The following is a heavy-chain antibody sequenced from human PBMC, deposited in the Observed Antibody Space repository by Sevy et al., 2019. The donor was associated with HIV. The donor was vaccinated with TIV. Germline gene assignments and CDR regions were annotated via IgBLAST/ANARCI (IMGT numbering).Heavy chain of an antibody. V-gene: IGHV3-13*01. D-gene: IGHD2-2*01. J-gene: IGHJ6*02. Sequence: GGSLRLSCAASGFTFSSYDMHWVRQATGKGLEWVSAIGTAGDTYYPGSVKGRFTISRENAKNSLYLHMNSLRAGDTALYYCARGPHRYCSSTSCLNYYYYGMDVWGQGTTVTVSS. CDR1: GFTFSSYD. CDR3: ARGPHRYCSSTSCLNYYYYGMDV. CDR2: IGTAGDT.